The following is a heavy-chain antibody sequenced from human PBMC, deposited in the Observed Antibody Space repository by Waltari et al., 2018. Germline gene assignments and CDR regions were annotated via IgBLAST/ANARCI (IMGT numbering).Heavy chain of an antibody. Sequence: QLQLQESGPRLVRPSETLSLICRVSGVSITSNRHYWVWIRQSPGQGLEWIGTVSYSGTTYISPSLKSGVSVSRDTSKNQVSLILGSVTAADMAVYYCATYIGASVGTAAFDVWGQGTMVTVSS. D-gene: IGHD5-12*01. J-gene: IGHJ3*01. CDR2: VSYSGTT. V-gene: IGHV4-39*01. CDR3: ATYIGASVGTAAFDV. CDR1: GVSITSNRHY.